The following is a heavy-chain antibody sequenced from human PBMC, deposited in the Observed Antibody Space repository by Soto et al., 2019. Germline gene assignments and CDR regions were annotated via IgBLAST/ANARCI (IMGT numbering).Heavy chain of an antibody. CDR3: ARQVVGARGYYYYYGMDV. Sequence: PGESLKISCKGSGYSFTSYWIGWVRQMPGKGLEWMGIIYPGDSDTRYSPSFQGQVTISADKSISTAYLQWSSLKASDTAMYYCARQVVGARGYYYYYGMDVWGQGTTVTVSS. J-gene: IGHJ6*02. V-gene: IGHV5-51*01. CDR2: IYPGDSDT. D-gene: IGHD1-26*01. CDR1: GYSFTSYW.